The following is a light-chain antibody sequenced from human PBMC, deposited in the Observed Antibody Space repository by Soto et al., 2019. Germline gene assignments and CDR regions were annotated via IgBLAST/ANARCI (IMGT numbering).Light chain of an antibody. J-gene: IGKJ4*01. CDR2: AAS. CDR3: QQYDNWPPLT. CDR1: QGISTY. Sequence: DVQLTQSPSFLSASVGDRVTITCRASQGISTYLAWYQQKPGKAPKLLIYAASTLQTGVPSRFSGSGSGTEFTLTISSLQPEDFAVYYCQQYDNWPPLTFGGGTKVDIK. V-gene: IGKV1-9*01.